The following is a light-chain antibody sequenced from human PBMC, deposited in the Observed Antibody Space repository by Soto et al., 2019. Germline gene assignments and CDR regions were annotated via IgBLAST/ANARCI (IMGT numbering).Light chain of an antibody. V-gene: IGLV1-47*01. CDR1: TSNIGSNY. CDR3: ATWDDSLSGPV. J-gene: IGLJ2*01. Sequence: QSVLPQPPSASGTPGQRVTVSCSGSTSNIGSNYVYWYQQAPRTAPKLLIYRNNQRPSGVPDRFSGSKSGTSASLAISGLRSEDEADYYCATWDDSLSGPVFGGGTKLPS. CDR2: RNN.